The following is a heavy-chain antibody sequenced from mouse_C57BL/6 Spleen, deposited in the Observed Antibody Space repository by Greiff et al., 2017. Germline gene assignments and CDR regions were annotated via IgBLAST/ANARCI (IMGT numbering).Heavy chain of an antibody. CDR2: IYPGSGNT. CDR1: GYTFTDYY. J-gene: IGHJ4*01. V-gene: IGHV1-76*01. D-gene: IGHD2-5*01. Sequence: QVQLQQSGAELVRPGASVKLSCKASGYTFTDYYINWVKQRPGQGLEWIARIYPGSGNTYYNEKFKGKATLTAEKSSSTAYMQLSSLTSEDSAVYFCARFRHSKGGYAMDYWGQGTSVTVSS. CDR3: ARFRHSKGGYAMDY.